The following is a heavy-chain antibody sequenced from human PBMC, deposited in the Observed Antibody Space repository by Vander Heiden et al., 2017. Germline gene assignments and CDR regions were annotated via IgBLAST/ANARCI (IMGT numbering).Heavy chain of an antibody. D-gene: IGHD3-22*01. Sequence: QVQLVESGGGVVQPGRSLRLSCAASGFTFSSYAMHWVRQAPGKGLEWVAVISYDGSNKYYADSVKGRFTISRDNSKNTLYLQMNSLRAEDTAVYYCARVDDSSGYYVGYYYYYGMDVWGQGTTVTVSS. J-gene: IGHJ6*02. CDR3: ARVDDSSGYYVGYYYYYGMDV. CDR2: ISYDGSNK. CDR1: GFTFSSYA. V-gene: IGHV3-30-3*01.